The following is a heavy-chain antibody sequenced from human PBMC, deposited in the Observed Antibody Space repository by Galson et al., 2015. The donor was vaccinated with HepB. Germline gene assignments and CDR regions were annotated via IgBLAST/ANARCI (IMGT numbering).Heavy chain of an antibody. CDR3: AKDLKRIVVVTQEPVDY. Sequence: SLRLSCAASGFTFSSYAMSWVRQAPGKGLEWVSAISGSGGSTYYADSVKGRFTISRDNSKNTLYLQMNSLRAEDTAVYYCAKDLKRIVVVTQEPVDYWGQGTLVTVSS. CDR2: ISGSGGST. V-gene: IGHV3-23*01. D-gene: IGHD3-22*01. CDR1: GFTFSSYA. J-gene: IGHJ4*02.